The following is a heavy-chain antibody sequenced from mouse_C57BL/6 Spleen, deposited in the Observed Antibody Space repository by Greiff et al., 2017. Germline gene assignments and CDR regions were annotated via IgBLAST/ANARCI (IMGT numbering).Heavy chain of an antibody. V-gene: IGHV1-54*01. Sequence: QVQLQQSGAELVRPGTSVKVSCKASGSAFTNYLIEWVKQRPGQGLEWIGVINPGSGGTNYNEKFKGKATLTADKSSSTAYMQLSSLTSEDSAVYFCARAGYYGSSPWFAYWGQGTLVTVSA. CDR2: INPGSGGT. CDR1: GSAFTNYL. D-gene: IGHD1-1*01. J-gene: IGHJ3*01. CDR3: ARAGYYGSSPWFAY.